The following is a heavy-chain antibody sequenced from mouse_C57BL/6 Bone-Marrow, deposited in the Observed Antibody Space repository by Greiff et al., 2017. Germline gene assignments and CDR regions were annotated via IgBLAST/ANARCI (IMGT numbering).Heavy chain of an antibody. Sequence: EVQLQQSGPVLVKPGASVTMSCKASGYTFTDYYMNWVKQSHGKSLEWIGVINPYNGGTSYNQKFKGKATLTVDKSSSTAYMELNSLTSEDSAVYYCARDTVVGDFAYWGQGTLVTVSA. CDR1: GYTFTDYY. CDR3: ARDTVVGDFAY. D-gene: IGHD1-1*01. V-gene: IGHV1-19*01. J-gene: IGHJ3*01. CDR2: INPYNGGT.